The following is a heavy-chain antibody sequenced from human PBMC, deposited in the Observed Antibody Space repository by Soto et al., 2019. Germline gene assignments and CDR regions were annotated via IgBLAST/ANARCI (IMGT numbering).Heavy chain of an antibody. Sequence: ASVKVSCKASGFTFTSSAVQWVRQARGQRLEWIGWIVVGSGNTNYAQKFQERVTITRDMSTSTAYMKLSSLRSEDTAVYYCAADAAYYYDSSGYLIDYWGQGTLVTVSS. CDR3: AADAAYYYDSSGYLIDY. D-gene: IGHD3-22*01. J-gene: IGHJ4*02. CDR2: IVVGSGNT. V-gene: IGHV1-58*01. CDR1: GFTFTSSA.